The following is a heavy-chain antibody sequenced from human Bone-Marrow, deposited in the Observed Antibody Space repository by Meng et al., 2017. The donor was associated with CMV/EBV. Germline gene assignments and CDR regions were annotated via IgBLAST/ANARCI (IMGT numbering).Heavy chain of an antibody. Sequence: GGSLRLSCAASGFTFSNYGMYWVRQAPGKGLEWVTFIRYDGSNKYYADSVKGRFTISRDNSKNTLFLQMNSLRAEDTAVYYCARPLTNYDFWSGYYTGGGMDVWGQGNTVTVSS. CDR1: GFTFSNYG. V-gene: IGHV3-30*02. D-gene: IGHD3-3*01. CDR2: IRYDGSNK. J-gene: IGHJ6*02. CDR3: ARPLTNYDFWSGYYTGGGMDV.